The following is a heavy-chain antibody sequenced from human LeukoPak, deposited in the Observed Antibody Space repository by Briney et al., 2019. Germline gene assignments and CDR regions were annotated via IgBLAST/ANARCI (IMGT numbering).Heavy chain of an antibody. CDR1: GXTFSIYW. J-gene: IGHJ4*02. CDR2: IKQEGSEK. CDR3: ARDGPARGYSV. Sequence: LTGGSLRLSXAXXGXTFSIYWMSWVRQAPGKGLEWVAYIKQEGSEKYYVCWVKGRFTISRENTKNSQYLQMNSLRAEDTAVYYCARDGPARGYSVWGQGTLVTVSS. V-gene: IGHV3-7*01. D-gene: IGHD5-18*01.